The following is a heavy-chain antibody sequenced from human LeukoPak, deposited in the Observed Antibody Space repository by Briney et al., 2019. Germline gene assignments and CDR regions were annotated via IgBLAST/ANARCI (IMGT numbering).Heavy chain of an antibody. CDR1: GGSFSGYY. V-gene: IGHV4-59*01. J-gene: IGHJ4*02. Sequence: SETLSLTCAVYGGSFSGYYWSWIRQPPGKGLEWIGYIYYSGSTNYNPSLKSRVTISVDTSKNQFSLKLSSVTAADTAVYYCARGYNWNYDYFDYWGQGTLVTVSS. D-gene: IGHD1-7*01. CDR2: IYYSGST. CDR3: ARGYNWNYDYFDY.